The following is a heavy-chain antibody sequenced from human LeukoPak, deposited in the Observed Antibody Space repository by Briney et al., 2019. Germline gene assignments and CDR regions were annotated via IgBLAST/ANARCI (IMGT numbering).Heavy chain of an antibody. V-gene: IGHV4-30-2*01. J-gene: IGHJ4*02. CDR1: GGSISSGAYY. Sequence: SETLSLTCTVSGGSISSGAYYWNWIRQHPGKGLEWIGYIYHSGSTYYNPSLKSRVTISVDRSKNQFSLKLSSVTAADTAVYYCARGSSYDFWSGYLDYWGQGTLVTVSS. CDR3: ARGSSYDFWSGYLDY. CDR2: IYHSGST. D-gene: IGHD3-3*01.